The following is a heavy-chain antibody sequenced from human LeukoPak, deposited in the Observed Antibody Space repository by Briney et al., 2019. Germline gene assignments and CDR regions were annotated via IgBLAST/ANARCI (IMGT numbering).Heavy chain of an antibody. CDR3: ANIVVVPAANFDY. CDR1: GYSISSGYY. V-gene: IGHV4-38-2*01. J-gene: IGHJ4*02. D-gene: IGHD2-2*01. Sequence: SETRSLTCDVSGYSISSGYYWGWIRQPPGKGLEWIGNIYHSGSTYYNPSLKSRVTISVDTSKNQFSLKLSSVTAADTAVYYCANIVVVPAANFDYWGQGTLVTVSS. CDR2: IYHSGST.